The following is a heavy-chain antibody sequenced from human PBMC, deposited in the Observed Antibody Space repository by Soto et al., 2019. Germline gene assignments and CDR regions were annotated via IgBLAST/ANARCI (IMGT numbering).Heavy chain of an antibody. D-gene: IGHD5-12*01. J-gene: IGHJ6*02. CDR2: IIPIFGTA. Sequence: GASVKVSCKASGGTFSSYAISWVRQAPGQGLEWMGGIIPIFGTANYAQKFQGRVTITADESTSTAYMELSSLRSEDTAVYYCASDSGYDSRPDDSYHGMDVWRQGTTVTVSS. CDR3: ASDSGYDSRPDDSYHGMDV. CDR1: GGTFSSYA. V-gene: IGHV1-69*13.